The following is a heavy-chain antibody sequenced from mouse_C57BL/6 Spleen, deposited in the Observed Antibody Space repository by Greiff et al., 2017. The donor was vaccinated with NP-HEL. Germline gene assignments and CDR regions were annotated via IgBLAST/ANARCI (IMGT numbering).Heavy chain of an antibody. J-gene: IGHJ1*03. D-gene: IGHD1-1*01. Sequence: QVQLQLSGPELVKPGASVKISCKASGYAFSSSWMNWVKQRPGKGLEWIGRIYPGDGDTNYNGKFKGKATLTADKSSSTAYMQLSSLTSEDSAVYFCARSGSSYSYWYFDVWGTGTTVTVSS. V-gene: IGHV1-82*01. CDR3: ARSGSSYSYWYFDV. CDR1: GYAFSSSW. CDR2: IYPGDGDT.